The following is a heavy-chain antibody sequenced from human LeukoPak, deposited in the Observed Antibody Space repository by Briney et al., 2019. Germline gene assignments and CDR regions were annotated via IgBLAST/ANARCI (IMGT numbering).Heavy chain of an antibody. CDR1: GFTFSSYW. CDR2: TKQDGSEK. V-gene: IGHV3-7*03. J-gene: IGHJ4*02. Sequence: GGSLRLSCAASGFTFSSYWMSWVRQAPGKGLEWVANTKQDGSEKYYVDSVKGRFTISRDNAKNSLYLQMNSLRAEDTAVYYCARSRGLPAARRDIPMDLFYWGQGTLVTVSS. D-gene: IGHD6-6*01. CDR3: ARSRGLPAARRDIPMDLFY.